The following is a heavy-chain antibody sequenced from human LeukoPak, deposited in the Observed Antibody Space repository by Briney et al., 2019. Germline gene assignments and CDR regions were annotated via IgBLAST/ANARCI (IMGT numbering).Heavy chain of an antibody. Sequence: GESLKISCKGSGYSFTSYWIGWVRQMPGKGLEWMGIIYPGDSDTRYSPSFQGQVTISADKSISTAYLQWSSLKASDTAMYYCARHDGYSWYSENYYYYGMDVWGQGTTVTVSS. V-gene: IGHV5-51*01. CDR2: IYPGDSDT. J-gene: IGHJ6*02. CDR1: GYSFTSYW. CDR3: ARHDGYSWYSENYYYYGMDV. D-gene: IGHD6-13*01.